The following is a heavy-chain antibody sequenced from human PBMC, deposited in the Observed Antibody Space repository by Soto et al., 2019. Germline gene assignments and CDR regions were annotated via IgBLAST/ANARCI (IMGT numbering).Heavy chain of an antibody. V-gene: IGHV1-69*13. CDR2: IIPIFGTA. CDR1: GGTFSSYA. CDR3: ARGTLRYCRSTSCYSSYYYGMDV. D-gene: IGHD2-2*02. J-gene: IGHJ6*02. Sequence: SVKVSCKASGGTFSSYAISWVRQAPGQGLEWMEGIIPIFGTANYAQKFQGRVTITADESTSTAYMELSSLRSEDTAVYYCARGTLRYCRSTSCYSSYYYGMDVWGQGTTVTVSS.